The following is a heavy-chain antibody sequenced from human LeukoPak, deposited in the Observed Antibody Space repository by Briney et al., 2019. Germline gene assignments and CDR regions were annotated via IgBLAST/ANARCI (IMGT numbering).Heavy chain of an antibody. CDR3: TSSRDGYNFYFDY. D-gene: IGHD5-24*01. Sequence: GGSLRLSCTASGFTFGDYAMSWVRQAPGEGLEWGGFIRSKAYGGTTEYAASVKGRFTISRDDSKSIAYLQMNSLKTEDTAVYYCTSSRDGYNFYFDYWGQGTLVTVSS. V-gene: IGHV3-49*04. CDR1: GFTFGDYA. J-gene: IGHJ4*02. CDR2: IRSKAYGGTT.